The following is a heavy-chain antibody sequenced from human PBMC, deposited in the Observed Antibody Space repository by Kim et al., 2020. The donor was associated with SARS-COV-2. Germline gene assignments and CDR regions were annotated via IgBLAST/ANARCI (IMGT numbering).Heavy chain of an antibody. Sequence: SETLSLTCTVSGGSFSSYYWSWIRQPPGKGLEWIGYIHYSGYTSYNPSLKSRVTISVDTSKNQFSLNLSSVTAADTAVYYCARDSSIIFDYWGQGTLVT. CDR2: IHYSGYT. CDR3: ARDSSIIFDY. CDR1: GGSFSSYY. V-gene: IGHV4-59*13. J-gene: IGHJ4*02.